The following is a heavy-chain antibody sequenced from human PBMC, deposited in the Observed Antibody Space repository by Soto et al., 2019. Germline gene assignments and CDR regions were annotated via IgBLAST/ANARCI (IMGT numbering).Heavy chain of an antibody. CDR2: IYYSGST. D-gene: IGHD5-12*01. CDR3: ARVSGWLQIADY. Sequence: QVQLQESGPGLVKPSQTLSLTCTVSGGSISSSGYYWSWIRQHPGKGLEWIGYIYYSGSTYYNPSLKSRLVISVDTSKNQFSLKLSSVTAADTAVYYCARVSGWLQIADYWGQGTLVTVSS. V-gene: IGHV4-31*03. J-gene: IGHJ4*02. CDR1: GGSISSSGYY.